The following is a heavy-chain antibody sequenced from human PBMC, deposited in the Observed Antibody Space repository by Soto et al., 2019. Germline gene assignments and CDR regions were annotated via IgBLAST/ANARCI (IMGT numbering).Heavy chain of an antibody. D-gene: IGHD6-13*01. J-gene: IGHJ4*02. V-gene: IGHV3-11*01. Sequence: PGGSLRLSCTTSGFDFGDYYMSWIRQAPGKGLEWVSYIDSDDGTTYYTDSVKGRFTISRDNAKNSLYLQMNSLRVEDTALYYCVRPYYSSSWFPFDRWGQGTLVTAPQ. CDR2: IDSDDGTT. CDR3: VRPYYSSSWFPFDR. CDR1: GFDFGDYY.